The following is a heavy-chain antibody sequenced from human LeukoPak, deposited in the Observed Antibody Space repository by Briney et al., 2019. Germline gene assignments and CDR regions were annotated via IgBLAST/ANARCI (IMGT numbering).Heavy chain of an antibody. CDR2: INPSSGGT. CDR3: ARSGRGTYYYFDL. V-gene: IGHV1-2*02. Sequence: GASVKLSCSASGYTFIAYYMHWVRQAPGQGLEWMGWINPSSGGTNYAQKFLGRVTMTADTSTSTAYMELRSLTSDDTAVYYCARSGRGTYYYFDLWGQGTLVTVSS. J-gene: IGHJ4*02. D-gene: IGHD1-26*01. CDR1: GYTFIAYY.